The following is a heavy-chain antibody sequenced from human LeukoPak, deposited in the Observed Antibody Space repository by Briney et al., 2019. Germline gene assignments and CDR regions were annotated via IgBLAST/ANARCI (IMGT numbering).Heavy chain of an antibody. CDR3: ARVTYYYDSSGSDY. V-gene: IGHV1-18*01. Sequence: ASVKVSCKASGYTFTSYGISWVRQAPGQGLEWMGWISAYNGNTNYAQKLQGRVTMTTDTSTSTAYTELRSLRSDDTAVYYCARVTYYYDSSGSDYWGQGTLVTVSS. CDR1: GYTFTSYG. D-gene: IGHD3-22*01. J-gene: IGHJ4*02. CDR2: ISAYNGNT.